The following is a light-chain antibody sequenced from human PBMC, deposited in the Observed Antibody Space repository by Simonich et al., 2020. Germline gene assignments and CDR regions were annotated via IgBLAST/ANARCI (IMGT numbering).Light chain of an antibody. Sequence: SYELTPPPSVSVSPGQTARIPCSGDALPKKSAYWYQQKSGQPPVLVIYEDSKRPSGVPVRFAGSSSGTMATLTIRGAQVEDEADYYCYSTDSSGNHRVFGGGTKLTVL. CDR3: YSTDSSGNHRV. CDR1: ALPKKS. J-gene: IGLJ2*01. CDR2: EDS. V-gene: IGLV3-10*01.